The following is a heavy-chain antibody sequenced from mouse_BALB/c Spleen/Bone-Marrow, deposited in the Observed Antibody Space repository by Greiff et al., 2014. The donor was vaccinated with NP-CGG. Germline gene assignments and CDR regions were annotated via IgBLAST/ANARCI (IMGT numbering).Heavy chain of an antibody. CDR1: GFSLTSYG. CDR2: IWAGGST. J-gene: IGHJ1*01. Sequence: VKLEESGPGLVAPSQSLSITCTVSGFSLTSYGVHWVRQPPGKGLEWLGVIWAGGSTNYNSALMSRLGISKDNSKSQVFLKMNSLEADDTAMYYCARVYLWYFDVWGAGTAVIVSS. V-gene: IGHV2-9*02. D-gene: IGHD2-3*01. CDR3: ARVYLWYFDV.